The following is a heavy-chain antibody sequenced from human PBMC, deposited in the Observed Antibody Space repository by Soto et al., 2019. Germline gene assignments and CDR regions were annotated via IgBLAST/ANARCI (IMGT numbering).Heavy chain of an antibody. V-gene: IGHV3-53*01. CDR1: GFTVSSKY. CDR3: ARELPPDL. Sequence: PGGSLRLSCAASGFTVSSKYMNWVRQAPGKGLEWVSIIWSAGLTYYADPVRGRFTISRDISKNILFLQMNNLRAEDSAIYYCARELPPDLWGQGTLVTV. CDR2: IWSAGLT. D-gene: IGHD2-15*01. J-gene: IGHJ5*02.